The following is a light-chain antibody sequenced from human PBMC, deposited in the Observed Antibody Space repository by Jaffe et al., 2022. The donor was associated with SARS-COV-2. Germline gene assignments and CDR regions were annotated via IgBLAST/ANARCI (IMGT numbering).Light chain of an antibody. Sequence: EIVLTQSPGTLSLSPGERATLSCRASQSVSSSYLAWYRQKPGQAPRLLIYGASSRATGIPDRFSGSGSGTDFTLTISRLEPEDFAMYYCQQYGSSPTTFGPGTKVDLK. CDR1: QSVSSSY. CDR2: GAS. CDR3: QQYGSSPTT. V-gene: IGKV3-20*01. J-gene: IGKJ3*01.